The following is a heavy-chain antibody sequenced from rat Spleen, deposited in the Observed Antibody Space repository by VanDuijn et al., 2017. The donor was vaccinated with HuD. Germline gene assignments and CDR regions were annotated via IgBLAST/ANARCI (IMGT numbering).Heavy chain of an antibody. CDR2: IWDDGST. CDR3: ARDLDGYFDY. J-gene: IGHJ2*01. V-gene: IGHV2-1*01. Sequence: QVQLKESGPGLVQPSQTLSLTCTVSGFSLTSNSVSWVRQPPGKGLEWMGGIWDDGSTDYNSALKSRLSISRDTSKNQVFLKMNSLQSEDTTTYYCARDLDGYFDYWGQGVMVTVSS. D-gene: IGHD1-12*03. CDR1: GFSLTSNS.